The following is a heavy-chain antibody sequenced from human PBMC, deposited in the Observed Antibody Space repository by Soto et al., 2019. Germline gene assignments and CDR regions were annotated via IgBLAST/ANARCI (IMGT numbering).Heavy chain of an antibody. CDR3: GKDAPRICV. D-gene: IGHD3-3*01. CDR1: EVTFSTYP. Sequence: EVQLLESGGGLVQPGGSLRLSCAASEVTFSTYPMTWVRQAPGKGLEWVSSICRDGGCTSYADSVKGRFTISRDNSKNTLYLQMNSLRAEDTAVYYCGKDAPRICVWGQGTTVNVSS. CDR2: ICRDGGCT. V-gene: IGHV3-23*01. J-gene: IGHJ6*02.